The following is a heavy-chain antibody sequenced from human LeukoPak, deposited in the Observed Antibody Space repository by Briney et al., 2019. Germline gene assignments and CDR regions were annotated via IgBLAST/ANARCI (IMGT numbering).Heavy chain of an antibody. CDR3: ARVLWFGELCWFDY. D-gene: IGHD3-10*01. Sequence: PSETLSLTCTVSGGSISSYYWSWIRQPPGKGLEWIGYIYYSGSTNYNPSLKSRVTISVDTSKNQFSLKLSSVTAADTAVYYCARVLWFGELCWFDYWGQGTLVTVSS. J-gene: IGHJ4*02. CDR2: IYYSGST. V-gene: IGHV4-59*01. CDR1: GGSISSYY.